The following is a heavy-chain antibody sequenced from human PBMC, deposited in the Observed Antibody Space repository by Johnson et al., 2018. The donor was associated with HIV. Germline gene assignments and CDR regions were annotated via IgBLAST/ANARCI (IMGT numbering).Heavy chain of an antibody. V-gene: IGHV3-30*03. J-gene: IGHJ3*02. Sequence: QVQLVESGGGLVQPGGSLRLSCAASGFTFSSYGMHWVRQAPGKGLEWVAVISFDGSNQYYADSVKGRFTISRDNSKKTLYLQMNSLRAEDTAVYYCARATDQRLDAFDIWGQGTMVTVSS. D-gene: IGHD6-25*01. CDR2: ISFDGSNQ. CDR1: GFTFSSYG. CDR3: ARATDQRLDAFDI.